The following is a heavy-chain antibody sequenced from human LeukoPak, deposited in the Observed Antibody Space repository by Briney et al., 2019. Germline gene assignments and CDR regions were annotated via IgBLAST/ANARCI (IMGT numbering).Heavy chain of an antibody. CDR2: ISWNSGSI. CDR1: GFTFDDYA. CDR3: ARGKYYDYVWGSSTWYFDL. D-gene: IGHD3-16*01. J-gene: IGHJ2*01. V-gene: IGHV3-9*01. Sequence: GGSLRLSCAASGFTFDDYAMHWVRQAPGKGLEWVSGISWNSGSIGYADSVKGRFTISRDNAKNSLYLQMNSLRAEDTAVYYCARGKYYDYVWGSSTWYFDLWGRGTLVTVSS.